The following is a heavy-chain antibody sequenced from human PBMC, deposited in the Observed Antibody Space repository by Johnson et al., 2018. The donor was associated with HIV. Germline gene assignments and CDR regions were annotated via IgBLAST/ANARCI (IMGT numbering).Heavy chain of an antibody. CDR2: ISGSGGTI. CDR1: GSTFSDYY. CDR3: AREGEGYSSSWYDAFDI. V-gene: IGHV3-11*04. Sequence: QVQLVESGGDLVKAGGSLRLSCAASGSTFSDYYMSWIRQAPGKGLEWVSYISGSGGTIYYADSVKGRFTISRDNAMNSVYLQMNSLRGEDTAVYYCAREGEGYSSSWYDAFDIWGQGTMVTVSS. D-gene: IGHD6-13*01. J-gene: IGHJ3*02.